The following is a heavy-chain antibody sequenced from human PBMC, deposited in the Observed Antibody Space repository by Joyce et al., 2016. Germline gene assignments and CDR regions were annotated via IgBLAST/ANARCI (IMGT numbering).Heavy chain of an antibody. D-gene: IGHD5-12*01. CDR2: IKSNTDGGTT. CDR3: ATSGYDISSLYYYYYGMDV. J-gene: IGHJ6*02. Sequence: EVQLVESGGGLVKPGGSLRVSCEASGFTFTNAWMSWVRQGPGKGLELVGRIKSNTDGGTTDYAAFVKGRFTISRDDSKNTVYLQMNSLRTGDTAVYYCATSGYDISSLYYYYYGMDVWGQGTTVTVSS. CDR1: GFTFTNAW. V-gene: IGHV3-15*01.